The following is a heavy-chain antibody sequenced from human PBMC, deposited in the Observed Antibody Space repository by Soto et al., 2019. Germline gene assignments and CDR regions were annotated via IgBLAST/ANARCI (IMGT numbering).Heavy chain of an antibody. CDR1: GFTFSDYA. V-gene: IGHV3-30-3*01. CDR2: ISDDGINK. J-gene: IGHJ3*02. CDR3: AKDIRLYSSSWFDVFDI. Sequence: GGSLRLSCAASGFTFSDYALHWVRQAPGKGLEWVTLISDDGINKYYGDSVKGRFSVSRDNSKNTLYLQMNSLIPEDTALYYCAKDIRLYSSSWFDVFDIWGQGTMVTVSS. D-gene: IGHD6-13*01.